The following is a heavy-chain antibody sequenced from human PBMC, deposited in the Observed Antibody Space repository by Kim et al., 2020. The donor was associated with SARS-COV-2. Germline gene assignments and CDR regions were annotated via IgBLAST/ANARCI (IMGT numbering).Heavy chain of an antibody. CDR1: GGSFSGYY. V-gene: IGHV4-34*01. Sequence: SETLSLTCAVYGGSFSGYYWSWIRQPPGKGLEWIGEINHSGSTNYNPSLKSRVTISVDTPKNQFSLKLSSVTAADTAVYYCARGLNIGDHELYYYFGMDVWGQGTTVTVSS. J-gene: IGHJ6*02. CDR2: INHSGST. D-gene: IGHD2-15*01. CDR3: ARGLNIGDHELYYYFGMDV.